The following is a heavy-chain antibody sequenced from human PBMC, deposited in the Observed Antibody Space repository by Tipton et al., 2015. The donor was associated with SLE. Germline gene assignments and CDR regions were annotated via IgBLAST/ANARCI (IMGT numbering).Heavy chain of an antibody. V-gene: IGHV4-61*02. J-gene: IGHJ2*01. D-gene: IGHD3-3*01. CDR3: ARDEPYFDFLCCEL. Sequence: TLSLTCTVSGGSISSGSYYWSWIRQPAGKGLEWIGRIYTSGSTNYNPSLKSRVTISVDTSKNQFSLKLSSVTAADTAVYYCARDEPYFDFLCCELWGRGSLVTVSS. CDR2: IYTSGST. CDR1: GGSISSGSYY.